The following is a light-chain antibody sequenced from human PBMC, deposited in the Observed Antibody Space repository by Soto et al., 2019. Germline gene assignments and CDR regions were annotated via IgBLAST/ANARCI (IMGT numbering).Light chain of an antibody. CDR1: QSVDSRH. CDR2: GAS. CDR3: QHYGASPYT. Sequence: EIVFTQSPGTLSLSPGERATLSCWASQSVDSRHLAWYQQQPGPAPRLLIDGASNRATVIPDRFSGSGSGTDFPLTSSRLEHEDFVVYYWQHYGASPYTFGQGTELEIK. V-gene: IGKV3-20*01. J-gene: IGKJ2*01.